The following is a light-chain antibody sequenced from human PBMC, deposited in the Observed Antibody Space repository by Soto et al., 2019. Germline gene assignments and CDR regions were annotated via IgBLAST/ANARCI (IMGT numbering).Light chain of an antibody. CDR3: QHYNGYPHT. V-gene: IGKV1-5*03. Sequence: DIQMTQSPSTLSASVGDRVTITCRASQSISTWLAWYQQKPGKAPKLLIYKASSLRNGVPSSFSGSDSGTEFTLTIYSLQPDAFASYYCQHYNGYPHTFGQGTKLESK. CDR2: KAS. CDR1: QSISTW. J-gene: IGKJ2*01.